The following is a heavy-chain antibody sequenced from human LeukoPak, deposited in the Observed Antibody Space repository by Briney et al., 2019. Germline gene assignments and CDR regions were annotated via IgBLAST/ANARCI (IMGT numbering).Heavy chain of an antibody. D-gene: IGHD3-9*01. CDR1: GFTFSSYG. J-gene: IGHJ6*04. Sequence: PGRSLRLSCVASGFTFSSYGLHWVRQAPGKGLVWVAFISYDGSNKYYADSVKGRFTISRDNSKNTLYLQMNSLRAEDTAVYYCAKDGYYDIVTGFYGLDVWGKGTTVTVSS. CDR3: AKDGYYDIVTGFYGLDV. CDR2: ISYDGSNK. V-gene: IGHV3-30*18.